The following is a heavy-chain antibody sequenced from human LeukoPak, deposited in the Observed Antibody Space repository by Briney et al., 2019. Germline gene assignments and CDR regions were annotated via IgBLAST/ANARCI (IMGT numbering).Heavy chain of an antibody. CDR1: GFTFSTYW. V-gene: IGHV3-7*01. D-gene: IGHD5-24*01. J-gene: IGHJ6*03. CDR3: ARRDAYNFYYMDV. CDR2: IKQDGSEK. Sequence: GGSLRLSCAASGFTFSTYWMTWVRQAPGKGLEWVANIKQDGSEKYYADSVKGRFTISRDNAKNSLYLQMNSLRAEDTAVYYCARRDAYNFYYMDVWGKGTTVTISS.